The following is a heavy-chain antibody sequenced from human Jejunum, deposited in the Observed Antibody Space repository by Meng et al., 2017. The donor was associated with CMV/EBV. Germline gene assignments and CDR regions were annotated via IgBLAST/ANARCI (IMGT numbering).Heavy chain of an antibody. Sequence: LSSFGMSWVRQAPGKGLEWVSGISGSGGATYHADSVKSRFTISRDTSKNTLYLQMNSLRAEDTAVYYCAKVPGRDLLRTPYYFDDWGQGQLGTVSS. J-gene: IGHJ4*02. CDR1: LSSFG. CDR3: AKVPGRDLLRTPYYFDD. V-gene: IGHV3-23*01. D-gene: IGHD1-26*01. CDR2: ISGSGGAT.